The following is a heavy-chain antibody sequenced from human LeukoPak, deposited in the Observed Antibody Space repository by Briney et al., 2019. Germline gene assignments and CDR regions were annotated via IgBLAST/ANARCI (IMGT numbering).Heavy chain of an antibody. Sequence: PGGSLRLSCGGSGFAFSSYDMGWVRQAPGKGLEWVSDISSSADTIYNANSVKGRFAISRDNAKKSLYLQMNSLRAEDTAVYYCARVSDLCGGDCYSDYWGQGTRVTVSS. CDR1: GFAFSSYD. CDR2: ISSSADTI. D-gene: IGHD2-21*02. CDR3: ARVSDLCGGDCYSDY. V-gene: IGHV3-48*03. J-gene: IGHJ4*02.